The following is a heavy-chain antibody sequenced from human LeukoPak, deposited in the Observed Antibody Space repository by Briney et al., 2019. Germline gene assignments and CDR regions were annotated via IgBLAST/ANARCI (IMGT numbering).Heavy chain of an antibody. D-gene: IGHD3-10*01. J-gene: IGHJ3*01. CDR1: GFTVTNNY. CDR2: IYSGGNT. Sequence: GGSLRLSCAASGFTVTNNYMTWVRQAPGKGLEWVSVIYSGGNTYYADSVKGRFTISRDNFKNTLYLQMNSLRAEDTAVYFCAKGLYDSRSPMGAFDVRGLGTMVTVSS. V-gene: IGHV3-66*01. CDR3: AKGLYDSRSPMGAFDV.